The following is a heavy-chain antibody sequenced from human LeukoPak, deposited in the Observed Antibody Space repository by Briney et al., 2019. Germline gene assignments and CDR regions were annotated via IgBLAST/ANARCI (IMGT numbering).Heavy chain of an antibody. J-gene: IGHJ5*02. CDR1: GDSVSSNSAA. CDR3: ARGTVTMVRGVIINNWFDP. V-gene: IGHV6-1*01. D-gene: IGHD3-10*01. Sequence: SQTLSLTCAISGDSVSSNSAAWGWIRQSPSRGLEWLVRTYYRSKWYNDYAVSVKSRITINPDTSKNQFSLQLNSVTPEDTAVYYCARGTVTMVRGVIINNWFDPWGQGTLVTVSS. CDR2: TYYRSKWYN.